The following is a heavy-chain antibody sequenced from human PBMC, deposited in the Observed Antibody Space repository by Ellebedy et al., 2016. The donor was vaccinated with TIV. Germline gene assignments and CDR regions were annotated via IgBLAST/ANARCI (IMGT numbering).Heavy chain of an antibody. CDR3: ARASAGLDY. J-gene: IGHJ4*02. Sequence: GESLKISCAASGFTFSSHDMHWVRQVTGKGLEWVSAIGSAGDTSYSGSVKGRFTISRENGKNSVYLQMNSLRAEDTAVYYCARASAGLDYWGQGTLVTVSS. V-gene: IGHV3-13*01. CDR1: GFTFSSHD. CDR2: IGSAGDT. D-gene: IGHD6-13*01.